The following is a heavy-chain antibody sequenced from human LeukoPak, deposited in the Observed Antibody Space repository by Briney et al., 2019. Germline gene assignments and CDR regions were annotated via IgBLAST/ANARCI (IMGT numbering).Heavy chain of an antibody. CDR1: GGSISSSSYY. Sequence: PSETLSLTCTVSGGSISSSSYYWGWIRQPPGKGLEWIGSIYYSGSTYYNPSLKSRVTISVDTSKNQFSLKLSSVTAADTAVYYRARLVKNVWALDYWGQGTLVTVSS. CDR3: ARLVKNVWALDY. J-gene: IGHJ4*02. D-gene: IGHD1-26*01. V-gene: IGHV4-39*01. CDR2: IYYSGST.